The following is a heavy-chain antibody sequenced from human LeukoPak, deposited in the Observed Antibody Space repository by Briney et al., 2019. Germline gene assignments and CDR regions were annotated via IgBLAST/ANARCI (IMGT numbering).Heavy chain of an antibody. CDR2: ISGYNGNT. D-gene: IGHD3-22*01. CDR3: ARGYYYDSSGYSVDAFDI. J-gene: IGHJ3*02. V-gene: IGHV1-18*01. Sequence: ASVKVSCKASGYTFTTYNINWVRQAPGQGLEWMGWISGYNGNTNYAQKLQGRVTMTTATSTSTAYMELRSLRSDDTAVYYCARGYYYDSSGYSVDAFDIWGQGTMVTVSS. CDR1: GYTFTTYN.